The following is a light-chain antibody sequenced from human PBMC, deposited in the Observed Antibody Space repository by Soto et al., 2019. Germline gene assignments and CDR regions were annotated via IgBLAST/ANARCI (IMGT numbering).Light chain of an antibody. Sequence: EIVLTQSPGTLSLSPGERATLSCRASQSVSSSYLAWYQQKPGQAPRLLIYGASSRATGIPDRFSGGGSGTDFTLTISRLEPEHFAVYYCLQYCRGVIFGRGNKVEIK. V-gene: IGKV3-20*01. J-gene: IGKJ4*01. CDR1: QSVSSSY. CDR2: GAS. CDR3: LQYCRGVI.